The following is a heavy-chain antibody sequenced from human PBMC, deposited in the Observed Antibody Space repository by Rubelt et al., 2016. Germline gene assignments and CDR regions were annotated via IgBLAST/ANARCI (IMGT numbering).Heavy chain of an antibody. CDR1: GFSFNIYE. CDR2: ITASGGAR. V-gene: IGHV3-48*03. J-gene: IGHJ5*01. CDR3: VRDEYGVCGDS. D-gene: IGHD2/OR15-2a*01. Sequence: EVQLVESGGGLVRPGGSLRLSCAASGFSFNIYEMNWVRQAPGKGLEWVSYITASGGARYYADAGKCRFTVSRDNAKNLLDLQVNNVVDDDTALYYCVRDEYGVCGDSWGQGTLVTVSS.